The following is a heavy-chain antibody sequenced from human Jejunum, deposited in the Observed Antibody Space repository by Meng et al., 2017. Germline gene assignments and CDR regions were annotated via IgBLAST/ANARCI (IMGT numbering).Heavy chain of an antibody. Sequence: QVQLQESGPGVVKTSETLSLTCAVSCGSISSVYWWTWVRQSPGKGLEWIGEIYHSGSTNYNPSLKSRVTISVDKSKNQFSLKLTSVTAADTAVYYCARGGYYSFDYWGQGTLVTVSS. V-gene: IGHV4-4*02. J-gene: IGHJ4*02. CDR3: ARGGYYSFDY. D-gene: IGHD5-18*01. CDR1: CGSISSVYW. CDR2: IYHSGST.